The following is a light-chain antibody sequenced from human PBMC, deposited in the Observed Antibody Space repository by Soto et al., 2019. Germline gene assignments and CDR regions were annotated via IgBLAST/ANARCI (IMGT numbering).Light chain of an antibody. V-gene: IGKV3-20*01. CDR1: QSVSNNY. CDR3: QQYGSSPPYT. J-gene: IGKJ2*01. Sequence: EVVLTQSPGTLALSPGERASLSCRASQSVSNNYLAWYQQKPGQSPKLLIFGSSDSATGIPDRFSGSGSGTDFPLTTSRLEPEDFAVYYCQQYGSSPPYTFGQGTKLEIK. CDR2: GSS.